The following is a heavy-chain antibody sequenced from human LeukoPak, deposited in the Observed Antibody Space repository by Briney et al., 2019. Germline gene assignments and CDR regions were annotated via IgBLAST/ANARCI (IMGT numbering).Heavy chain of an antibody. CDR1: GFTFSNAW. V-gene: IGHV3-15*01. D-gene: IGHD6-19*01. CDR2: IKSKTNGGTT. CDR3: TTEGIAVAVGMDV. J-gene: IGHJ6*04. Sequence: GGSLRLSCAASGFTFSNAWMNWVRQAPGKGLEWVGRIKSKTNGGTTDYAAPVKGRFTISRDDSKNTLYLQMNSLKTEDTGVYYCTTEGIAVAVGMDVWGKGTTVTVSS.